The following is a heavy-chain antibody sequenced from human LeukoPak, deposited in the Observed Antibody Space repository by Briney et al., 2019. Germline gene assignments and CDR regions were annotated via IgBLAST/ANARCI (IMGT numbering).Heavy chain of an antibody. J-gene: IGHJ4*02. V-gene: IGHV3-9*01. D-gene: IGHD3-10*01. CDR2: ISRNSGSR. CDR1: GFTFDDYA. Sequence: PGGSLRLSCAASGFTFDDYAMHWVRQAPGKGLEWVSGISRNSGSRDYADSVKGRFTISRDNAKNSLYLQMNSLRAEDTAVYYCARGPTYGSGSYSYYFDYWGQGTLVTVSS. CDR3: ARGPTYGSGSYSYYFDY.